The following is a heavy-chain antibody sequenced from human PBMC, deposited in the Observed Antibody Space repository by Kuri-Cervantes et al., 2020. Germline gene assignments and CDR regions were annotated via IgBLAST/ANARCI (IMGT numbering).Heavy chain of an antibody. CDR2: IGTAGDT. Sequence: GGSLRLSCAASGFTFSSYDMHWVRQATGKGLEWVSAIGTAGDTYYPGSVKGRFTISRDNSKNTLYLQMNSLRAEDTAVYYCAKQNRQLWLSYRKERYYFDYWGQGTLVTVSS. V-gene: IGHV3-13*01. J-gene: IGHJ4*02. CDR1: GFTFSSYD. CDR3: AKQNRQLWLSYRKERYYFDY. D-gene: IGHD5-18*01.